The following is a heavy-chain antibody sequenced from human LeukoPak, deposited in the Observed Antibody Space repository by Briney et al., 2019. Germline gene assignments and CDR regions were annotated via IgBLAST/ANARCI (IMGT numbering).Heavy chain of an antibody. V-gene: IGHV3-11*04. CDR1: GFTFSDYY. J-gene: IGHJ5*02. CDR2: TSSSGSTI. CDR3: ARDFPPPYSSSWYRYNWFDP. D-gene: IGHD6-13*01. Sequence: GGSLRLSCAASGFTFSDYYISWIRQAPGKGLEWVSYTSSSGSTIYYADSVKGRFTISRDNAKNSLYLQMNSLRAEDTAVYYCARDFPPPYSSSWYRYNWFDPWGQGTLVTVSS.